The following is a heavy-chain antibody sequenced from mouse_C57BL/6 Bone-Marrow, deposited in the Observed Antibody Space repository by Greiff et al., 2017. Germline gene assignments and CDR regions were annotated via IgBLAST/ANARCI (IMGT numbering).Heavy chain of an antibody. CDR1: GYTFTSYW. V-gene: IGHV1-50*01. Sequence: QVQLQQPGAELVKPGASVKLSCKASGYTFTSYWMQWVKQRPGQGLEWIGEIDPSDSYTNYNQKFKGKATLTVDTSSSTAYMQLSSLTSEDSAVYYCARECTTVVALDYWGQGTTLTVSS. CDR2: IDPSDSYT. CDR3: ARECTTVVALDY. J-gene: IGHJ2*01. D-gene: IGHD1-1*01.